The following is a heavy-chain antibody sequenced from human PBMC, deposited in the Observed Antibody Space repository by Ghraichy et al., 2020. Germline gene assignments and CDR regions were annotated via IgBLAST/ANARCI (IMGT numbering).Heavy chain of an antibody. CDR1: GGSINNYY. CDR3: ARHYGAGTYPLDY. V-gene: IGHV4-59*01. J-gene: IGHJ4*02. Sequence: SETLSLTCTVSGGSINNYYWSWIRQTPGKALEFLGYIHYSGTTNYNPPLRGRVTMSADTSKNQFSLKLTSVTAADTAVYYCARHYGAGTYPLDYWGQGILVTVSS. D-gene: IGHD3-10*01. CDR2: IHYSGTT.